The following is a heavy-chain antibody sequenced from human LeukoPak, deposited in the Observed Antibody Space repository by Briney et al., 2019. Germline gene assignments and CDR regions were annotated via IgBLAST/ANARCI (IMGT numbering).Heavy chain of an antibody. CDR1: GFTFSSYA. V-gene: IGHV3-23*01. J-gene: IGHJ4*02. D-gene: IGHD3-22*01. CDR2: ISGSGGST. CDR3: AKEGRGWYYYDSSGPDY. Sequence: GGSLRLSCAASGFTFSSYAMSWVRQAPGKGLEWVSAISGSGGSTYYADSVKGRFTISRNNSKNTLYLQMNSLRAEDTAVYYCAKEGRGWYYYDSSGPDYWGQGTLVTVSS.